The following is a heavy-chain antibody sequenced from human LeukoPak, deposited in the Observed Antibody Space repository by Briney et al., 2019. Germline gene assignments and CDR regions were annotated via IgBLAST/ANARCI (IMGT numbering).Heavy chain of an antibody. CDR1: GYTFTSYD. V-gene: IGHV1-8*01. J-gene: IGHJ4*02. D-gene: IGHD2-2*01. Sequence: ASVKVSCKASGYTFTSYDINWVRQATGQGLEWMGWMNPNSGNTGYAQKFQGGVTMTRNTSISTAYMELSSLRSEDTAVYYCARDVGYCSSTSCQREFDYWGQGTLVTVSS. CDR2: MNPNSGNT. CDR3: ARDVGYCSSTSCQREFDY.